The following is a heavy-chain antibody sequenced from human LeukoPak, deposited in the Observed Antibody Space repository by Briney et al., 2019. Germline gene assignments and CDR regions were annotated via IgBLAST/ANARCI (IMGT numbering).Heavy chain of an antibody. V-gene: IGHV1-24*01. CDR3: AVYCSSTSCYSVTYYYYGMDV. J-gene: IGHJ6*02. Sequence: ASVKVSCKVSGYTLTELSMHWVRQAPGKGLEWMGGFDPEDGETIYAQKFQGRVTMTEDTSTDTAYMELSSLRSEDTAVYYCAVYCSSTSCYSVTYYYYGMDVWGQGTTVTVSS. CDR1: GYTLTELS. CDR2: FDPEDGET. D-gene: IGHD2-2*02.